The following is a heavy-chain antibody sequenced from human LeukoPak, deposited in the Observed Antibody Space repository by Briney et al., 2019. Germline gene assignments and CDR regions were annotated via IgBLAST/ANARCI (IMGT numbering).Heavy chain of an antibody. CDR2: IIPIFGTA. CDR1: GGTFSSYA. V-gene: IGHV1-69*05. J-gene: IGHJ5*02. CDR3: ARDRSPTTGYINYWYPLDP. Sequence: ASVKVSCKATGGTFSSYAISWVRQAPGQGLEWMGRIIPIFGTANYAQKFQGRVTITTDESTSTAYMELSSLRSEDTALYYCARDRSPTTGYINYWYPLDPWGQGTLVTVSS. D-gene: IGHD6-13*01.